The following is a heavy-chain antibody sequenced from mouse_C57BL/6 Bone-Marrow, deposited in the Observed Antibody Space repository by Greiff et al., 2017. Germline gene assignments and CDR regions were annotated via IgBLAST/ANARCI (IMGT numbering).Heavy chain of an antibody. Sequence: QVQLQQSGAELVRPGASVKLSCKASGYTFTDYYINWVKQSPGQGLEWIARIYPGSGNTYYNEKFKGKATLAAEKSSSTAYMQLSSLTSEDSAVYFCARGGLYYFDYWGQGNALTVSS. CDR1: GYTFTDYY. CDR2: IYPGSGNT. J-gene: IGHJ2*01. D-gene: IGHD1-1*02. V-gene: IGHV1-76*01. CDR3: ARGGLYYFDY.